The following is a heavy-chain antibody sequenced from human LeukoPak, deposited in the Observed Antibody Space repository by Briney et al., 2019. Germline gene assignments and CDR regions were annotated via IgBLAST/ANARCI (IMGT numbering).Heavy chain of an antibody. CDR1: GHIFTNYW. V-gene: IGHV5-51*01. CDR3: ATLVNTAAA. CDR2: IYPGDSDS. D-gene: IGHD5-18*01. Sequence: GESLKISCKASGHIFTNYWIAWVRQMPGKGLEWMGIIYPGDSDSRYSPSFQGHVTISADKSISTAYLQWSSLKASDTAMYYCATLVNTAAAWGQGTLVTVSS. J-gene: IGHJ5*02.